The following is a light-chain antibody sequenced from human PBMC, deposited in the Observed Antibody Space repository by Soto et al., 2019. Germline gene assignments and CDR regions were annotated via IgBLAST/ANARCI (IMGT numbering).Light chain of an antibody. V-gene: IGLV3-21*04. CDR3: QIWDSSSDVYV. J-gene: IGLJ1*01. Sequence: SYVLTQAPSVSVAPGQTARITCGRHNIGSKSVHWYQLKPGQAPVLVMEYDNDRPSGIPERFSGSNSGNTATLTISRVDAGDEADYYCQIWDSSSDVYVFGSGTKLTVL. CDR2: YDN. CDR1: NIGSKS.